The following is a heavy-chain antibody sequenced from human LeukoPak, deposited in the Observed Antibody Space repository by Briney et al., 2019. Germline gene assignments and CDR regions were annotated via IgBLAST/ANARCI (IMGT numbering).Heavy chain of an antibody. V-gene: IGHV3-21*01. CDR3: ARDLYGSGSYYFYYYGMDV. CDR1: GFTFSSYS. Sequence: GGSLRLSCAASGFTFSSYSMNWVRQAPGKGLEWVSSISSSSSYIYYADSVKGRFTISRDNAKNSLYLRMNSLRAEDTAVYYCARDLYGSGSYYFYYYGMDVWGQGTTVTVSS. J-gene: IGHJ6*02. CDR2: ISSSSSYI. D-gene: IGHD3-10*01.